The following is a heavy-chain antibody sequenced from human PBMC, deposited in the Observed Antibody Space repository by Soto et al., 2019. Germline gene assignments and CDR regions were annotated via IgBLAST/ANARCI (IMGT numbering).Heavy chain of an antibody. V-gene: IGHV3-66*01. CDR3: ATLTKYDILTGFYPC. Sequence: GGSLRLSCAASGFTVKSNYLGWVRQAPGKGLEWVSVIYSDGSTYYADSVKGRFIISRDNSNNTLYFQMNSLRAEDTAVYYCATLTKYDILTGFYPCWGQGTLVTV. CDR1: GFTVKSNY. CDR2: IYSDGST. D-gene: IGHD3-9*01. J-gene: IGHJ4*02.